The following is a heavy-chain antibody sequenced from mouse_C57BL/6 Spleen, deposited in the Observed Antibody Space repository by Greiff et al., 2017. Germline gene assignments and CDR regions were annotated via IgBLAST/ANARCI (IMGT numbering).Heavy chain of an antibody. CDR1: GYTFTSYW. D-gene: IGHD1-1*01. Sequence: QVQLKQPGAELVKPGASVKLSCKASGYTFTSYWMHWVKQRPGQGLEWIGMIHPNSGSTNYNEKFKSKATLTVDKSSSTAYMQLSSLTSEDSAVYYCARDVITTVVAPLYYFDDWGQGTALTVSS. V-gene: IGHV1-64*01. J-gene: IGHJ2*01. CDR2: IHPNSGST. CDR3: ARDVITTVVAPLYYFDD.